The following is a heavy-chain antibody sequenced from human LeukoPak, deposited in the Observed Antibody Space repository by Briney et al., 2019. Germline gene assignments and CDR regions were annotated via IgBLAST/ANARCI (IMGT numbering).Heavy chain of an antibody. D-gene: IGHD3-16*02. V-gene: IGHV4-34*01. J-gene: IGHJ6*03. CDR1: GGSFSGYY. Sequence: SETLSLTCAVYGGSFSGYYWSWIRQPPGKGLEWIGEINHSGSTNYNPSLKSRVTISVDTSKNQFSLKLSSVTAADTAVYYCARGRDQWGSYRYYYYMDVWGKGTTVTVSS. CDR3: ARGRDQWGSYRYYYYMDV. CDR2: INHSGST.